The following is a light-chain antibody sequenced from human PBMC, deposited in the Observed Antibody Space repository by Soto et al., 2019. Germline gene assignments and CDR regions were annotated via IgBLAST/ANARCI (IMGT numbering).Light chain of an antibody. CDR2: GAS. Sequence: ENGFTQSPGTPSLSPGERAPLSCRASQSVSSSYLAWYQQKPGQAPRLLIYGASTRATGIPARFSGSGSGTEFTLTISSLQSEDFAVYYCQQYNNWPRTFGQGTKV. CDR1: QSVSSSY. V-gene: IGKV3-15*01. J-gene: IGKJ1*01. CDR3: QQYNNWPRT.